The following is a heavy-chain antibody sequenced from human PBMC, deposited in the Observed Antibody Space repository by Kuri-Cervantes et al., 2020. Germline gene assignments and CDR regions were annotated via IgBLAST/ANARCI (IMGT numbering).Heavy chain of an antibody. Sequence: SETLSLTCAVSGVSISSGDWWSWVRQPPGKGLEWIGEIYYIGDTNYNPSLQSRVTISVDKSKNQFSLRLRSVTAADTALYYCAKGYAEDYWGQGTLVTVSS. D-gene: IGHD5-18*01. CDR3: AKGYAEDY. CDR1: GVSISSGDW. V-gene: IGHV4-4*02. J-gene: IGHJ4*02. CDR2: IYYIGDT.